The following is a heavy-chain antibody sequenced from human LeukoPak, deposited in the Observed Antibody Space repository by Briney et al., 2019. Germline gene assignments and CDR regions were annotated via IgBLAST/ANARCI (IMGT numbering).Heavy chain of an antibody. D-gene: IGHD6-13*01. CDR2: IYSGGTI. CDR1: GFTVSRYS. Sequence: GGSLRLSCAASGFTVSRYSMSWVRQAPGKGLESVSIIYSGGTIYYADSVKGRFTISRDISRNTLYLQMNSLRGEDTAVYYCARERYSSGWYTKRYFDYWGQGTLVTVSS. CDR3: ARERYSSGWYTKRYFDY. V-gene: IGHV3-53*01. J-gene: IGHJ4*02.